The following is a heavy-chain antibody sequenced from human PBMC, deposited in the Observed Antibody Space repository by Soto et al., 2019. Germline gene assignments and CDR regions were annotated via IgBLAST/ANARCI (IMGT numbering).Heavy chain of an antibody. CDR3: ARESGGATATLDYYYFYMDV. CDR2: INPNVGVT. J-gene: IGHJ6*03. CDR1: GDSFNDYY. V-gene: IGHV1-2*04. D-gene: IGHD5-12*01. Sequence: QVQLVQSGAEVRKPGASVTVSCRSSGDSFNDYYIHWVRQAPGQGVEWMVWINPNVGVTKYAQKFQGWVSMARYTSIRTVYMQLSRLRSDDTAVYYCARESGGATATLDYYYFYMDVWGTGTTVTVSS.